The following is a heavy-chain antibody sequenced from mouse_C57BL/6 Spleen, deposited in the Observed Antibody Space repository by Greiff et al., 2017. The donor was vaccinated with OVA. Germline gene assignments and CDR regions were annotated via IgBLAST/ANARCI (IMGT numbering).Heavy chain of an antibody. CDR2: INPSTGGT. CDR1: GYSFTGYY. J-gene: IGHJ1*03. CDR3: AIYYYGSYWYFDV. Sequence: EVQLQQSGPELVKPGASVKISCKASGYSFTGYYMNWVKQSPEKSLEWIGEINPSTGGTTYNQKFKAQATLTVDKSSSTAYMQLKSLTSEDSAVYYCAIYYYGSYWYFDVWGTGTTVTVSS. D-gene: IGHD1-1*01. V-gene: IGHV1-42*01.